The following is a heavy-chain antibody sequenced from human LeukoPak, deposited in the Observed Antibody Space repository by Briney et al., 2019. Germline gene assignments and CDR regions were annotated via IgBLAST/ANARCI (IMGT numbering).Heavy chain of an antibody. V-gene: IGHV1-18*01. Sequence: APVKVSCKASGYTFTSYGISWVRQAPGQGLEWMGWISAYNGNTNYAQKLQGRVTMTTDTSTSTAYMELRSLRSDDTAVYYCARDASGIVGATTFDYWGQGTLVTVSS. CDR1: GYTFTSYG. CDR2: ISAYNGNT. CDR3: ARDASGIVGATTFDY. J-gene: IGHJ4*02. D-gene: IGHD1-26*01.